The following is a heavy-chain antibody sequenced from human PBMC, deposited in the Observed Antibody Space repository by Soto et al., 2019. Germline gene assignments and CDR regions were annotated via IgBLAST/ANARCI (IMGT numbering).Heavy chain of an antibody. Sequence: SETLSLTCAVYGGSFSGYYWSWIRQPPGKGLEWIGEINHSGSTNYNPSLKSRVTISVDTSKNQFSLKLSSVTAADTAVYYCARGSSLRYFDWFFVHTTIFDPWGQGTLVTVSS. D-gene: IGHD3-9*01. CDR2: INHSGST. J-gene: IGHJ5*02. CDR1: GGSFSGYY. CDR3: ARGSSLRYFDWFFVHTTIFDP. V-gene: IGHV4-34*01.